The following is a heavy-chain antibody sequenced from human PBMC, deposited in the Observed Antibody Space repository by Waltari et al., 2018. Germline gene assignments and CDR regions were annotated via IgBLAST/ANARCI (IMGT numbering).Heavy chain of an antibody. Sequence: EVQLLESGGGLVQPGGSLRLSCAASGFTFSSYAMSWVRQAPGKGLEWVSAISGIGGSTYYADSVKGRFTISRDNSKNTLYLQMNSLRAEDTAVYYCAKDGDYYDSSGYQNWGQGTLVTVSS. CDR3: AKDGDYYDSSGYQN. J-gene: IGHJ4*02. D-gene: IGHD3-22*01. CDR1: GFTFSSYA. V-gene: IGHV3-23*01. CDR2: ISGIGGST.